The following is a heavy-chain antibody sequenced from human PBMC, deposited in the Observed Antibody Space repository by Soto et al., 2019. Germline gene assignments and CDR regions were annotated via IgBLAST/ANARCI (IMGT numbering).Heavy chain of an antibody. CDR1: GYSITSHSYY. D-gene: IGHD3-9*01. CDR2: MHHTGTT. CDR3: ARVLGEKRNPYFVGFDS. Sequence: SETLSLTCTVTGYSITSHSYYWGWMGQSPGREMQWIGTMHHTGTTSYNPSLQSRATIAIDASKNQMFLKLISVTAADTAVYYCARVLGEKRNPYFVGFDSWGQGTQGIGSS. V-gene: IGHV4-39*01. J-gene: IGHJ4*02.